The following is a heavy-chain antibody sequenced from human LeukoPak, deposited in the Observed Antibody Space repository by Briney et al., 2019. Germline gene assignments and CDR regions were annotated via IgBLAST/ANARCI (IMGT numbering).Heavy chain of an antibody. CDR3: ARDAYYYDSSGYQRLHYYGMDV. Sequence: PGGSLRLSCAASGFTFSSYDMHWVRQATGKGLEWVSAIGTAGDTYYPGSVKGRFTISRENAKNSLYPQMNSLRAGDTAVYYCARDAYYYDSSGYQRLHYYGMDVWGQGTTVTVSS. V-gene: IGHV3-13*01. CDR2: IGTAGDT. CDR1: GFTFSSYD. D-gene: IGHD3-22*01. J-gene: IGHJ6*02.